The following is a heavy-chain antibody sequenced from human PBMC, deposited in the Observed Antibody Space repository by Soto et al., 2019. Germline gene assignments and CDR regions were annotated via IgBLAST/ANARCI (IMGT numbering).Heavy chain of an antibody. CDR2: IIPIFGTA. V-gene: IGHV1-69*06. CDR1: GGTFSSYA. CDR3: ARAVAAAGTGKSYGMDV. D-gene: IGHD6-13*01. Sequence: SVKVSCKASGGTFSSYAISWVRQAPGQGLEWMGGIIPIFGTANYAQKFQGRVTITADKSTSTAYVELSSLRSEDTAVYYCARAVAAAGTGKSYGMDVWGQGTTVTVSS. J-gene: IGHJ6*02.